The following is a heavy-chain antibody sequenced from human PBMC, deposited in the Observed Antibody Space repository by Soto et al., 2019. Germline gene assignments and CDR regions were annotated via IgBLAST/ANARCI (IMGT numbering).Heavy chain of an antibody. D-gene: IGHD5-12*01. V-gene: IGHV3-23*01. J-gene: IGHJ4*02. Sequence: EVQLLESGGGLVPPGGSLRLSCAASGFTFSSYAMRWVRQAPGKGLEWVSGISGSGGSTYYADSVKGRFTISRDTSKNTLYLQMNTLGAEDTAVYYCAKLKAIVATRPIDYWGQGTRVTVSS. CDR2: ISGSGGST. CDR1: GFTFSSYA. CDR3: AKLKAIVATRPIDY.